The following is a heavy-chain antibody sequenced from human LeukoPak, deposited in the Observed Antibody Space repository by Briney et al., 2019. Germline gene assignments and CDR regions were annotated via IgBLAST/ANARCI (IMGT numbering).Heavy chain of an antibody. CDR1: GFTFSSYA. CDR2: ISGSGGST. Sequence: PGGSLRLSCAASGFTFSSYAMSWVRQAPGKGLEWVSAISGSGGSTYYADSVKGRFTISRDNAKNSLYLQMNSLRAEDTAVYYCARDGSHSSSPGGWFDPWGQGTLVTVSS. V-gene: IGHV3-23*01. CDR3: ARDGSHSSSPGGWFDP. D-gene: IGHD6-6*01. J-gene: IGHJ5*02.